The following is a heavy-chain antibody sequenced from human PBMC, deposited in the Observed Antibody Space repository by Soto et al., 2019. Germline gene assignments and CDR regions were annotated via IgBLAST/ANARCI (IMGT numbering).Heavy chain of an antibody. Sequence: SETLSLTCSVSNGSISGFYWTWIRQPPGKILEWIGYIHYSGRTDYNPSLTSRATISVDTSKNQFSLNLKSITAADTAVYYCVRVGVGIGNHFDSWGRGTLVTVSS. CDR1: NGSISGFY. CDR2: IHYSGRT. J-gene: IGHJ4*02. D-gene: IGHD1-26*01. CDR3: VRVGVGIGNHFDS. V-gene: IGHV4-59*12.